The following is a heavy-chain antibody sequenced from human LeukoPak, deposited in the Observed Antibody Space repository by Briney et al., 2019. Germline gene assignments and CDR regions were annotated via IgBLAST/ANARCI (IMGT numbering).Heavy chain of an antibody. CDR2: IIPILGIA. V-gene: IGHV1-69*04. D-gene: IGHD3-22*01. CDR1: GGTFSSYA. J-gene: IGHJ4*02. Sequence: SVKVSCKASGGTFSSYAISWVRQAPGQGLEWMGRIIPILGIANYAQKFQGRVTITADKSTSTAYMELSSLRSEDAAVYYCASSYYYDSSGYYYYFDYWGQGTLVTVSS. CDR3: ASSYYYDSSGYYYYFDY.